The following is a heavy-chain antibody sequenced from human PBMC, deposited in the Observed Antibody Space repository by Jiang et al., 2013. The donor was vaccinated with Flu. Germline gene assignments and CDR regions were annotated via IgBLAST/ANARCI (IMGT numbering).Heavy chain of an antibody. Sequence: GLVKPSETLSLTCTVSGGSISSYYWSWIRQPPGKGLEWIGYIYYSGSTNYNPSLKSRVTISVDKSKNQFSLKLSSVTAADTAVYYCAGSPPQSSSWYIGKSGGEIDYWGQGTLVTVSS. CDR1: GGSISSYY. V-gene: IGHV4-59*12. CDR2: IYYSGST. J-gene: IGHJ4*02. CDR3: AGSPPQSSSWYIGKSGGEIDY. D-gene: IGHD6-13*01.